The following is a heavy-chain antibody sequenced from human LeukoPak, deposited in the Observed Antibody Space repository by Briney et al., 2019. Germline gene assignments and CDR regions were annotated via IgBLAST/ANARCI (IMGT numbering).Heavy chain of an antibody. D-gene: IGHD6-19*01. CDR2: INSDGSST. J-gene: IGHJ4*02. Sequence: GGSLILSCAASGFTFSSYWMHWVRHAPGKGLVWVSRINSDGSSTSYADSVKGRFTISRDNAKNTLYLQMNSLRAEDTAVYYCASRVNSGWSFDYWGQGTLVTVSS. CDR3: ASRVNSGWSFDY. V-gene: IGHV3-74*01. CDR1: GFTFSSYW.